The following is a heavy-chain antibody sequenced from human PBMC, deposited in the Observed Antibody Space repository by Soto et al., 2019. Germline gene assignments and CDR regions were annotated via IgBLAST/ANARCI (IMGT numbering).Heavy chain of an antibody. CDR1: RVSFSFYG. J-gene: IGHJ6*02. Sequence: QVQLVESGGGVVQPGRSLRLSCAASRVSFSFYGMHWVRQPPGKGLEWVAVISYDGSNKQYVDSVKGRFTISRDKSKNTFYLQMNGLGPDDTAVYYCAKQPTYYYGMDVWGQGTTVTVSS. CDR3: AKQPTYYYGMDV. V-gene: IGHV3-30*18. CDR2: ISYDGSNK.